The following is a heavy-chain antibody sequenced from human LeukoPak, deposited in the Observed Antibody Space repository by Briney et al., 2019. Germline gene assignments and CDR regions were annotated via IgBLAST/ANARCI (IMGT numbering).Heavy chain of an antibody. J-gene: IGHJ4*02. CDR2: VSSSGRT. V-gene: IGHV4-39*01. CDR1: GDSMTMNSYS. CDR3: AGSRGEARFDS. D-gene: IGHD3-10*01. Sequence: SETLSLTCTVSGDSMTMNSYSWGWVRQPPGKALEWIGCVSSSGRTTYNPSLKSRVTISIDTSKNQFSLKLSSVTAADTAMYYCAGSRGEARFDSWGQGTLVTVSS.